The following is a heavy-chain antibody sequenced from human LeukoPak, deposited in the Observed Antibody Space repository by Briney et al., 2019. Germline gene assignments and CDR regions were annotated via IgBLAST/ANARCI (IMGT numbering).Heavy chain of an antibody. CDR1: GFTFSDYY. CDR3: ARDLARVVVSALDV. D-gene: IGHD3-22*01. Sequence: GGSLRLSCAASGFTFSDYYMSWIRQAPGKGLERVSYMSSSGSTIYYADSVKGRFTFSRDNAKNSLYLQMNSLRAEDTAVYYCARDLARVVVSALDVWGKGTTVTVSS. V-gene: IGHV3-11*04. J-gene: IGHJ6*04. CDR2: MSSSGSTI.